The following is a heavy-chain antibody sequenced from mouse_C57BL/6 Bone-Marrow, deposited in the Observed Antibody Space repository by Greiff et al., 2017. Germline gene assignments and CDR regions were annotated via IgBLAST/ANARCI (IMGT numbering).Heavy chain of an antibody. CDR1: GYTFTSYG. Sequence: QVQLQQSGAELARPGASVKLSCKASGYTFTSYGISWVKQRTGQGLEWIGEIYPRSGNTYYNEKFKGKATLTADKSSSTAYMELRSLTSEDSAVYFCARIYYGVLNYFDYGGQGTTLTVSS. D-gene: IGHD2-1*01. CDR3: ARIYYGVLNYFDY. J-gene: IGHJ2*01. CDR2: IYPRSGNT. V-gene: IGHV1-81*01.